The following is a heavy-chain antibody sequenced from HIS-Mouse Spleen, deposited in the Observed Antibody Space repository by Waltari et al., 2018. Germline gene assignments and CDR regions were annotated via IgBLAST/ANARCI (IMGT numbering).Heavy chain of an antibody. Sequence: QLQLQESGPGLVKPSETLSLTCTVSGGSISSSSYYRAWIRQPPGKGLEWIGSIYYSGSTYYHPSLKSRVTISVDTSKNQFSLKLSSVTAADTAVYYCAREIPYSSSWYDWYFDLWGRGTLVTVSS. CDR3: AREIPYSSSWYDWYFDL. V-gene: IGHV4-39*07. CDR1: GGSISSSSYY. J-gene: IGHJ2*01. D-gene: IGHD6-13*01. CDR2: IYYSGST.